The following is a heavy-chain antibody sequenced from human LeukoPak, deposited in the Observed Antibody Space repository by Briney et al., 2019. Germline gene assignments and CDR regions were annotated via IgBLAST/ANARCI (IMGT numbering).Heavy chain of an antibody. J-gene: IGHJ4*02. Sequence: GGSLRLSCAASGFTCSSYWMTWVRQAPGKGLEWVANIKEDGSEKYYVDSVKGRFTISRDNAKNSLYLQMNSLRAEDTAVYYCARVRDNYWGQGTLVTVSS. CDR3: ARVRDNY. D-gene: IGHD2-15*01. CDR1: GFTCSSYW. CDR2: IKEDGSEK. V-gene: IGHV3-7*05.